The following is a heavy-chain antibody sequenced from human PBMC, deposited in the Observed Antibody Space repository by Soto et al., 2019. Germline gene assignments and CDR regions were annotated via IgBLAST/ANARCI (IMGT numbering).Heavy chain of an antibody. Sequence: SVKVSCKASGGTFSSYAISWVRQAPGQGLEWMGGIIPIFGTANYAQKFQGRVTITADKSTSTAYMELSSLRSEDTAVYYCARDSTSWFPYYGIDVWGQGTTGHRLL. V-gene: IGHV1-69*06. D-gene: IGHD6-13*01. CDR3: ARDSTSWFPYYGIDV. J-gene: IGHJ6*02. CDR1: GGTFSSYA. CDR2: IIPIFGTA.